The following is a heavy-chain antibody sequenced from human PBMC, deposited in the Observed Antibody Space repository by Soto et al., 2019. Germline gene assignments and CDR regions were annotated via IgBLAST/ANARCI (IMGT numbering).Heavy chain of an antibody. CDR1: GYTFGSYD. CDR2: MNPNRGNT. J-gene: IGHJ4*02. Sequence: QVQLVQSGAEVKKPGASVKVSCKASGYTFGSYDINWVRQATGQGLEWMGWMNPNRGNTGYAQEFQSRVTMTRETSITTAYMELSGLGSEDTAVYYCARGKSLENWGQGTLVTVSS. CDR3: ARGKSLEN. D-gene: IGHD1-1*01. V-gene: IGHV1-8*01.